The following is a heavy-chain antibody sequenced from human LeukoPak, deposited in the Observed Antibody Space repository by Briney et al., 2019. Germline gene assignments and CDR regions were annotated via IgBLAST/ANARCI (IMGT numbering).Heavy chain of an antibody. CDR3: ARDQVSGIWERDGSGSSLRDY. CDR1: GGSISSSSYY. J-gene: IGHJ4*02. CDR2: IYYSGST. Sequence: SETLSLTCTVSGGSISSSSYYWGWIRQPPGKGLEWIGSIYYSGSTYYNPSLKSRVTISVDTSKNQFSLKLSSVTAADTAVYYCARDQVSGIWERDGSGSSLRDYWGQGTLVTVSS. D-gene: IGHD3-10*01. V-gene: IGHV4-39*07.